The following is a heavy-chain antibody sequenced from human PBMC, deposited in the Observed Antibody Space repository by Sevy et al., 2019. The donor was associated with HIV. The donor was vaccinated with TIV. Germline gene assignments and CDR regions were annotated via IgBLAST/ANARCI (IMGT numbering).Heavy chain of an antibody. J-gene: IGHJ4*02. CDR2: ISYDGSNK. Sequence: GGSLRLSCAASGFTFSSYGMHWVRQAPGKGLEWVAVISYDGSNKYYADSVKGRFTISRDNSKNTLYLQMNSLRAEETAVYYCAKGIGSTSGIDYWGQGTLVTVSS. D-gene: IGHD2-21*01. CDR1: GFTFSSYG. CDR3: AKGIGSTSGIDY. V-gene: IGHV3-30*18.